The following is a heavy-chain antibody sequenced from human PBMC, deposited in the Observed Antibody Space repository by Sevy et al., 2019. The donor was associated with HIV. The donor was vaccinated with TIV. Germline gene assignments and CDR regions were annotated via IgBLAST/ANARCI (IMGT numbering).Heavy chain of an antibody. Sequence: GGSLRLSCAASGFTFSSYAMHWVRQAPGKGLEWVAVISYDGSNKYYADSVKGRFTISRDNSKNTLYLQMNSLRAEDTAVYYCAGEVGEYYDYVWGSYRSSHYFDYWGQGTLVTVSS. D-gene: IGHD3-16*02. J-gene: IGHJ4*02. V-gene: IGHV3-30-3*01. CDR2: ISYDGSNK. CDR3: AGEVGEYYDYVWGSYRSSHYFDY. CDR1: GFTFSSYA.